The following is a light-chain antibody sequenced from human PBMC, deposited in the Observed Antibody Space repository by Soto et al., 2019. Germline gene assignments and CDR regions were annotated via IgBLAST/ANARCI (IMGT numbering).Light chain of an antibody. V-gene: IGKV1-16*01. CDR3: RQYKSYPIT. J-gene: IGKJ5*01. CDR1: QDISNS. CDR2: AAS. Sequence: DIQMTQSPSSLSASVGDRVTIACRASQDISNSLDWFQQKPGQAPKSLIYAASSLQSGVPSRFRGRGSGTDFTLTISSLQPEDFATYYCRQYKSYPITFGQGTRLEIK.